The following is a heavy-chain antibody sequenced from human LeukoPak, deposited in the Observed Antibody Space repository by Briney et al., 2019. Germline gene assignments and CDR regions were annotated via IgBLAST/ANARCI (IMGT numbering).Heavy chain of an antibody. J-gene: IGHJ4*02. V-gene: IGHV4-31*03. D-gene: IGHD4-17*01. Sequence: SETLSLTCTVSGGSISSGGYYWSWIRQHPGKGLEWIGYIYYSGSTYYNPSLKSRVTISVDTSKNQFSLKLSSVTAADTAVYYCARGYDYGDFPSYFDYWGQGTLVTVSS. CDR2: IYYSGST. CDR3: ARGYDYGDFPSYFDY. CDR1: GGSISSGGYY.